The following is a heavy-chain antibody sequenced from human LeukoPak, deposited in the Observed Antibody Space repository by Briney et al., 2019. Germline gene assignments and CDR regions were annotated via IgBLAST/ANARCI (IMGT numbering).Heavy chain of an antibody. CDR2: ISDSGGAI. V-gene: IGHV3-23*01. J-gene: IGHJ4*02. Sequence: PGGSLRLSCAASGFTFSTYALNWVRQAPGKGLEWVSAISDSGGAIFYADSVKGRFTMSRDNSKNSLLLQMNSLRAEDTALYYCARIGSAAFTDYWGQGTLVTVSS. D-gene: IGHD3-3*02. CDR3: ARIGSAAFTDY. CDR1: GFTFSTYA.